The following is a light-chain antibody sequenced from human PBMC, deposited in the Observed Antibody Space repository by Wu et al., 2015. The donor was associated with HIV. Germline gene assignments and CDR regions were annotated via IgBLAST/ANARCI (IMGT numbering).Light chain of an antibody. V-gene: IGKV3-15*01. CDR2: GAS. CDR3: QQYKDWPPFT. Sequence: SVSPRGKSLPLLQGQSECWHEVSLVSQKLGQAPRLLIHGASTRANGVPARFSGSGSGTDFTLTISSLQSEDFGLYFCQQYKDWPPFTFGPGTTVDIK. CDR1: ECWHE. J-gene: IGKJ3*01.